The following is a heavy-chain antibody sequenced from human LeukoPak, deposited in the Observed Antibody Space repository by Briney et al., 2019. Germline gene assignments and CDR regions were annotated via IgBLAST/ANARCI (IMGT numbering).Heavy chain of an antibody. CDR3: AKHYMGSSYNRGLDY. CDR1: GGSFSRYY. D-gene: IGHD3-10*01. CDR2: IYHSGST. J-gene: IGHJ4*02. V-gene: IGHV4-34*01. Sequence: SETLSLTCAVYGGSFSRYYWTWIRQPPGKGLEWIGSIYHSGSTYYNPSLKSRVTISVDTSKNQFSLKLSSVTAADTAIYYCAKHYMGSSYNRGLDYWGQGTLVAVSS.